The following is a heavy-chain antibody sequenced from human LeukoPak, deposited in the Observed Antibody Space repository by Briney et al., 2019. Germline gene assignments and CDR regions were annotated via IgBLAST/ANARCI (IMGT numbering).Heavy chain of an antibody. CDR2: IYYSGST. CDR3: ARARNWNWYFDL. Sequence: SETLSLTCTVSGGSISSYYWSWIRQPPGKGLEWIGYIYYSGSTNYNPSLKSRVTISVDTSKNRFSLKLSSVTAADTAVYYCARARNWNWYFDLWGRGTLVTVSS. D-gene: IGHD1-1*01. CDR1: GGSISSYY. J-gene: IGHJ2*01. V-gene: IGHV4-59*01.